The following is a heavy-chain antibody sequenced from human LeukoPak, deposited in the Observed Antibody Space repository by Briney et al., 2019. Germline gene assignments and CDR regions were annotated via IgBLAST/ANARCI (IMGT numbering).Heavy chain of an antibody. J-gene: IGHJ4*02. D-gene: IGHD2-15*01. CDR2: IGPSDSYT. CDR3: ARQWDRCSGGSCYSFFDY. CDR1: GYSFTSYW. V-gene: IGHV5-10-1*01. Sequence: GESLKISCKGSGYSFTSYWISWVRQMPGKGLEWMGRIGPSDSYTNYSPSFQGHVTISADKSISTAYLQWSSLKASDTAMYYCARQWDRCSGGSCYSFFDYWGQGTLVTVSS.